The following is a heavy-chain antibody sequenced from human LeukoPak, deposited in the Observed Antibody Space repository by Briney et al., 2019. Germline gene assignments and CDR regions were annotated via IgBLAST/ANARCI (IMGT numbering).Heavy chain of an antibody. CDR1: GFTFSSYE. D-gene: IGHD3-22*01. Sequence: GGSLRLSCAASGFTFSSYEMNWVRQAPGKGLEWVSVIYTGGTTYYADSVKGRFTISRDNSKNTLYLQMNSLRAEDTAVYYCASTYDSSDYYYGGYFDYWGQGTLVTVSS. CDR2: IYTGGTT. CDR3: ASTYDSSDYYYGGYFDY. J-gene: IGHJ4*02. V-gene: IGHV3-53*01.